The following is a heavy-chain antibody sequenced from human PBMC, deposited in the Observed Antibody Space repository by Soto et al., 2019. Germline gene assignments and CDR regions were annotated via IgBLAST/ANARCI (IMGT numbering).Heavy chain of an antibody. J-gene: IGHJ6*02. CDR1: GGTFSNDT. CDR3: ARSSPYIVVRKPTGNQDYYGMDV. CDR2: IIPVFGTT. Sequence: QVQLVQSGAEVKKPGSSVKVFCKASGGTFSNDTISWVRQAPGHGLEWMGGIIPVFGTTDYEQKFKGRVTITADGSTSTAYMKLSSLRSADTAVYYCARSSPYIVVRKPTGNQDYYGMDVWGQGTTVTVSS. D-gene: IGHD2-2*01. V-gene: IGHV1-69*01.